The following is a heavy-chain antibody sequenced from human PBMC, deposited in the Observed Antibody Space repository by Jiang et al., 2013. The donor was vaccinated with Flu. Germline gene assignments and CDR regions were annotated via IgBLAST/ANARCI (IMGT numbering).Heavy chain of an antibody. D-gene: IGHD4-17*01. CDR1: GFTFSNFG. J-gene: IGHJ4*02. CDR2: INGAGSDT. CDR3: AKGAHSYGDYVDN. V-gene: IGHV3-23*01. Sequence: VQLLESGGGLVQPGGSLRLCCAASGFTFSNFGMSWVRQAPEKGLEWVSAINGAGSDTAYADSVRGRFTISRDDSRNTLCLQMNSLRAEDTAVYYCAKGAHSYGDYVDNWGQGTLVTVSS.